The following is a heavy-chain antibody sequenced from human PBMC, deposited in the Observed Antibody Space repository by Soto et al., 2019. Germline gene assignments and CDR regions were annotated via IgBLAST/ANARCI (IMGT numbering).Heavy chain of an antibody. CDR1: GFTFSDYA. J-gene: IGHJ6*02. CDR3: AKDRLRGGFLTTATTNGMDV. Sequence: QVQLVESGGGVVQPGRSLRLSCAASGFTFSDYAMHWVRQAPGKGLDWVAVMSYDGSNKYYVDSVKGRFTISRDNSKNTLFLQMNSLRAGDTAVYYCAKDRLRGGFLTTATTNGMDVWGQGTTVTVSS. CDR2: MSYDGSNK. D-gene: IGHD1-26*01. V-gene: IGHV3-30*04.